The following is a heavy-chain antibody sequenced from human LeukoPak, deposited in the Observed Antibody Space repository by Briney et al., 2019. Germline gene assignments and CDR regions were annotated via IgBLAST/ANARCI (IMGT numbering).Heavy chain of an antibody. CDR2: IKSKSDGGTT. CDR1: GFTFSSYA. Sequence: GGSLRLSCAASGFTFSSYAMRWVRQAPGRGLEWLGRIKSKSDGGTTDYVAPVKGRFTISRDDSKNTVSLQMNSLKTEDTAVYYCTTDPRHWGQGTLVTVSS. V-gene: IGHV3-15*01. CDR3: TTDPRH. J-gene: IGHJ4*02.